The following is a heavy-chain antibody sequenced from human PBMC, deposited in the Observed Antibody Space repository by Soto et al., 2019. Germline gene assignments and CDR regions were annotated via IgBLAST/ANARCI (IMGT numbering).Heavy chain of an antibody. CDR3: ARLALYYPSPFDY. V-gene: IGHV4-31*03. D-gene: IGHD3-10*01. Sequence: PSETLSLTCTVSGGSISSGGYYWSWIRQHPGKGLEWIGYIYYSGSTYYNPSLKSRVTISVDTSKNQFSLKLSSVTAADTAGYYCARLALYYPSPFDYWGQGTLVTVSS. J-gene: IGHJ4*02. CDR2: IYYSGST. CDR1: GGSISSGGYY.